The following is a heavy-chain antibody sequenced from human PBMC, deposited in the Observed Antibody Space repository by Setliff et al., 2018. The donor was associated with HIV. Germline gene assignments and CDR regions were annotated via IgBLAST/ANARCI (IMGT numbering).Heavy chain of an antibody. CDR2: IYYSGST. J-gene: IGHJ6*03. D-gene: IGHD6-19*01. CDR1: GGSISSYY. CDR3: ARVSSGWTYYYYYYMDV. Sequence: ASETLSLTCTVSGGSISSYYWSWIRQPPGKGLEWIGYIYYSGSTNYNPSLKSLVTISVDTSKNQFSLKLSSVTAADTAVYYCARVSSGWTYYYYYYMDVWGKGTTVTVSS. V-gene: IGHV4-59*01.